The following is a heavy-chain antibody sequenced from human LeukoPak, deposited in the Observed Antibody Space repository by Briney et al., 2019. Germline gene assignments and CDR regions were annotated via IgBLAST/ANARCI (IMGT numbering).Heavy chain of an antibody. D-gene: IGHD6-19*01. CDR1: GGSISSSSYY. V-gene: IGHV4-39*07. CDR3: ARAQGYSSGWDFQH. J-gene: IGHJ1*01. CDR2: IYYTGST. Sequence: KSSETLSLTCTVSGGSISSSSYYWGWIRRPPGKGLEWIGSIYYTGSTNYNPSLKSRVTISVDASKNQFSLKMSSMTAADTAVYYCARAQGYSSGWDFQHWGQGTLVTVSS.